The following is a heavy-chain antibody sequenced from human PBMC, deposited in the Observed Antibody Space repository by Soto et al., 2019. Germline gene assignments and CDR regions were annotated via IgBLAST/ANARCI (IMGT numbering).Heavy chain of an antibody. CDR2: IYHSEST. J-gene: IGHJ4*02. D-gene: IGHD6-13*01. Sequence: QVQLQESGPGLVKPSGTLSLTCAVSGGSISSSNLWRWVRQPPGKGLEWIGEIYHSESTNSNPSLKTRVTISVDTSKNQFSLKLSSVTAADTAEYYCARAAMGGSSWPFDYWGQGTLVTVSS. CDR1: GGSISSSNL. CDR3: ARAAMGGSSWPFDY. V-gene: IGHV4-4*02.